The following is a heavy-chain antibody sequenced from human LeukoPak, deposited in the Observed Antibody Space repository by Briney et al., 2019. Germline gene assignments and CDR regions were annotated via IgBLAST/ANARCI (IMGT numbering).Heavy chain of an antibody. CDR2: ISGSGGST. CDR3: AKSPLDYCSGGSCYFYFDS. CDR1: RFTFSTYV. J-gene: IGHJ4*02. Sequence: GGSLRLSCAASRFTFSTYVMSWVRQAPGKGLEWVSCISGSGGSTYYADSVKGRFAVSRDNSKSTLYLQMNSLRAEDTAVYYCAKSPLDYCSGGSCYFYFDSWGQGTLATVSS. V-gene: IGHV3-23*01. D-gene: IGHD2-15*01.